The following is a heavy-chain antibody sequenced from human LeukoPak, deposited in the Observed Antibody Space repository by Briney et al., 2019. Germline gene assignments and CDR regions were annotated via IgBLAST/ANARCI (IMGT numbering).Heavy chain of an antibody. V-gene: IGHV3-23*01. D-gene: IGHD3-3*01. J-gene: IGHJ6*02. Sequence: GGSLRLSCVASGFTFSSYPMNWVRQSPERGLEWVSAISGTGGSTSYADSLKGRFTISRDNSRNTLYLQMSSLTAEDTAVYYCAKDFWSGSHYYYYGMDVWGQGTTVTVSS. CDR1: GFTFSSYP. CDR3: AKDFWSGSHYYYYGMDV. CDR2: ISGTGGST.